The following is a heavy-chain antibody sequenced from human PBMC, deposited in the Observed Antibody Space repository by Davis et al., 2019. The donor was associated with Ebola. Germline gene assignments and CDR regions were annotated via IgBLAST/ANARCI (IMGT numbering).Heavy chain of an antibody. V-gene: IGHV4-34*01. CDR2: INHSGTT. J-gene: IGHJ4*02. D-gene: IGHD3-10*01. CDR1: DGSFSTYY. Sequence: PSETLSLTCGVYDGSFSTYYWSWIRQPPGKGLEWIGAINHSGTTNYNPSLKSRVTISVDTSKNQFSLKLSSVTAADTAVYYCASGVYGSGRIDYWGQGTLVTVSS. CDR3: ASGVYGSGRIDY.